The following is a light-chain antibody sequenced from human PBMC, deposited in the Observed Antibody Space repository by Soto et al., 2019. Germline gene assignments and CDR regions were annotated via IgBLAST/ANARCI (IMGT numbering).Light chain of an antibody. J-gene: IGLJ3*02. CDR2: EVT. V-gene: IGLV2-8*01. CDR1: RSDVGAYNY. Sequence: QSALTQPPSASGSPGQSVTISGTGTRSDVGAYNYVSWYQQHAGKAPKLVIYEVTKRPSGVPDRFSGSKSANTASLTVSGLQAEDEDDYYCSSFASSPTWVFGGGTKLTVL. CDR3: SSFASSPTWV.